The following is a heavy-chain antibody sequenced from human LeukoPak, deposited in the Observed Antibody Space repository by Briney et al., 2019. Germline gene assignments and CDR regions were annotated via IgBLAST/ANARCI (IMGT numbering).Heavy chain of an antibody. D-gene: IGHD5-12*01. CDR3: ARGRYSGYGFNY. CDR2: INHSGRT. CDR1: GGSFSGYY. Sequence: SETLSLTCAVYGGSFSGYYWSWIRQPPGKGLEWIGEINHSGRTNYNPSLKSRVTISVDTSKNQFSLKLSSVTAADTAVYYCARGRYSGYGFNYWGQGTLVTVSS. J-gene: IGHJ4*02. V-gene: IGHV4-34*01.